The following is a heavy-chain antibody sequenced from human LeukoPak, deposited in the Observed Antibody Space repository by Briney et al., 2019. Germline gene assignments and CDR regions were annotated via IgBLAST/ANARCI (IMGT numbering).Heavy chain of an antibody. CDR1: GFSFSSFA. V-gene: IGHV3-23*01. CDR3: AQGKYSSSWYGDY. Sequence: PGGSLRLCCAASGFSFSSFAMSWVRQAPGKGLEWVSAISGSGGGTYYADSVKGRFTISRDNSKNTLYLQMNSLRAEDTAVYYCAQGKYSSSWYGDYWSQGTLVTVSS. CDR2: ISGSGGGT. J-gene: IGHJ4*02. D-gene: IGHD6-13*01.